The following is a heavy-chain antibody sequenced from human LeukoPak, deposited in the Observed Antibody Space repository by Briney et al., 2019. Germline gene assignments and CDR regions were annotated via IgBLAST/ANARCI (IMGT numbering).Heavy chain of an antibody. Sequence: GRSLRLSCAASGFTFSSYGMHWVRQAPGKGLEWVAVISYDGSNKYYADFVKGRFTISRDNSKNTLYLQMNSLRAEDTAVYYCAKVGSSGGYLDYWGQGTLVTVSS. CDR2: ISYDGSNK. V-gene: IGHV3-30*18. J-gene: IGHJ4*02. CDR1: GFTFSSYG. CDR3: AKVGSSGGYLDY. D-gene: IGHD6-19*01.